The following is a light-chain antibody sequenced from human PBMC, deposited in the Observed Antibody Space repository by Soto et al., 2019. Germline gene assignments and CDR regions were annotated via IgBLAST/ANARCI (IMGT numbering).Light chain of an antibody. Sequence: NFMLTQPHSVSESPGKTVTISCTGSSGSIASNYVQWYQQRPGSAPTTVIYEDNQRPSGVPDRFSGSIDSSSNSASLTISGLKTEDEADYYCQSYDSSPSAVFGGGTKLTVL. V-gene: IGLV6-57*02. J-gene: IGLJ2*01. CDR2: EDN. CDR3: QSYDSSPSAV. CDR1: SGSIASNY.